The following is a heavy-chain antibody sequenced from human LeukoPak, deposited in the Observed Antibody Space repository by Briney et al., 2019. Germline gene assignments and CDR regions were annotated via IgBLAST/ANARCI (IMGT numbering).Heavy chain of an antibody. Sequence: ASVKVSCKASGGTFSNYAISWVRQAPGQGLEWMGGIIPIFGTANYAQKFQGRVTITADESTSTAYMELSSLRSEDTAVYYCARGSKYYDFWSGYYGYWGQGTLVTVSS. D-gene: IGHD3-3*01. V-gene: IGHV1-69*13. CDR1: GGTFSNYA. CDR3: ARGSKYYDFWSGYYGY. J-gene: IGHJ4*02. CDR2: IIPIFGTA.